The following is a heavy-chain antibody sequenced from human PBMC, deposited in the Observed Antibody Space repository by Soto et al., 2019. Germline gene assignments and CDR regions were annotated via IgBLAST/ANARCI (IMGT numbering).Heavy chain of an antibody. CDR2: IHHSGRN. Sequence: QVQLQQWGAGLLKPSETLSLTCAVYGGSFSGYYWSWVRQPPGKGLQWIGEIHHSGRNHYNPSLMSRVTTPLDTSPPQSSLKLDSVTAAATAVYSCPLLLDYPGVSRNSGRGTLVTVSS. CDR1: GGSFSGYY. CDR3: PLLLDYPGVSRN. J-gene: IGHJ4*02. V-gene: IGHV4-34*06. D-gene: IGHD4-17*01.